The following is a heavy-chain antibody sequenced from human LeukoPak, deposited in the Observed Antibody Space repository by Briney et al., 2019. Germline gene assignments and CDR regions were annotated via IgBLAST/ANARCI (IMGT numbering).Heavy chain of an antibody. CDR2: IKQDGGET. Sequence: PGGSLRLSCVASGFTFSTSWMSWVRQAPGKGLEWVANIKQDGGETQYADSVKGRFTTSRDNAKNSLYLQMNSPRAEDTAVYYCAREEWWFDPWGQGTLVTVSS. V-gene: IGHV3-7*01. J-gene: IGHJ5*02. CDR3: AREEWWFDP. D-gene: IGHD2-8*01. CDR1: GFTFSTSW.